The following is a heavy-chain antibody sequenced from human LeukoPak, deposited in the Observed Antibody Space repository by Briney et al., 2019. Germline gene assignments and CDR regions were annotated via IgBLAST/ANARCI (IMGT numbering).Heavy chain of an antibody. V-gene: IGHV3-23*01. CDR2: ISGGGATT. D-gene: IGHD1-1*01. CDR3: AKAYNYARIDS. J-gene: IGHJ4*02. CDR1: GFTFSSYA. Sequence: GGSLRLSCAASGFTFSSYAMDWVRQAPGKGLEWVSAISGGGATTYYADSVKGRFTISRDNSKNTLNLQMNSLRAEDTAVYYCAKAYNYARIDSWGQGTLVTVSS.